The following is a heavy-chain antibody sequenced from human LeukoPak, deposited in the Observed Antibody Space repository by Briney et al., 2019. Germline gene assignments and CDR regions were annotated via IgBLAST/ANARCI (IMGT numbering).Heavy chain of an antibody. Sequence: SSETLSLTCTVSGGSISSYYWSWIRQPPGKGLEWIGYIYYSGSTNYSPSLKSRVTISVDTSKNQFSLKLSSVTAADTAVYYCARTLSSSSWESDYWGQGTLVTVSS. CDR1: GGSISSYY. CDR2: IYYSGST. D-gene: IGHD2-2*01. J-gene: IGHJ4*02. V-gene: IGHV4-59*01. CDR3: ARTLSSSSWESDY.